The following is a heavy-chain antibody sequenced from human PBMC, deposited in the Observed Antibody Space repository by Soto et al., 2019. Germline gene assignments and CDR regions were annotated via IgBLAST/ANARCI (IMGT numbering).Heavy chain of an antibody. Sequence: SETLSLTCAVSGGSISSGGYSWGWIRQPPGKGLEWIGYIYHSGSTYYNPSLKSRVTISVDRSKNQFSLKLSSVTAADTAEYYCARGRYCSSTSCYTRFDPWGQGTLVTVSS. D-gene: IGHD2-2*02. CDR2: IYHSGST. V-gene: IGHV4-30-2*01. CDR1: GGSISSGGYS. J-gene: IGHJ5*02. CDR3: ARGRYCSSTSCYTRFDP.